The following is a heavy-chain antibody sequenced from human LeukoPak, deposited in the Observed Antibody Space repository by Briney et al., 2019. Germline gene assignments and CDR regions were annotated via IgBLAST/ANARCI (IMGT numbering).Heavy chain of an antibody. CDR1: GGSISSYY. V-gene: IGHV4-59*08. J-gene: IGHJ4*02. CDR3: ARHPGIAAAGTALFDY. D-gene: IGHD6-13*01. Sequence: SETLSLTCTVSGGSISSYYWSWIRQPPGEGLEWIGYIYYSGSTNYNPSLKSRVTISVDTSKNQFSLKLSSVTAADTAVYYCARHPGIAAAGTALFDYWGQGTLVTVSS. CDR2: IYYSGST.